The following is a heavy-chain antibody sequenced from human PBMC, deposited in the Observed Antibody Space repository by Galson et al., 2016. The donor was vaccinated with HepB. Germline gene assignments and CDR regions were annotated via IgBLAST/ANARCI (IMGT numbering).Heavy chain of an antibody. V-gene: IGHV4-39*07. Sequence: SETLSLTCTVSGDSFINNNYYWGWVRQPPGKGLEWIGSIFYNGNTHYNASLKSRVSLSVDTSKNQFSLKLTSVTAADTAIYFCTTYIEGAGGTGSWGQGTLVFVSS. CDR2: IFYNGNT. J-gene: IGHJ5*02. D-gene: IGHD1-26*01. CDR3: TTYIEGAGGTGS. CDR1: GDSFINNNYY.